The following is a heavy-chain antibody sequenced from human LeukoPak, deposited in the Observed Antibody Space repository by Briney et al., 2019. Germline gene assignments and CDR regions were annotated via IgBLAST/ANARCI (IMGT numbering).Heavy chain of an antibody. V-gene: IGHV3-15*01. CDR2: IKSKTDGGTT. Sequence: PGGSLRLSCAASGFTFSNAWMSWVRQAPGKGLEWVGRIKSKTDGGTTDYAAPVKGRFTISRDDSKNTLYLQMNSLKTEDTAVYYCTTDPTTSIAAVLARIPPFDPWGQGTLVTVSS. CDR1: GFTFSNAW. D-gene: IGHD6-13*01. J-gene: IGHJ5*02. CDR3: TTDPTTSIAAVLARIPPFDP.